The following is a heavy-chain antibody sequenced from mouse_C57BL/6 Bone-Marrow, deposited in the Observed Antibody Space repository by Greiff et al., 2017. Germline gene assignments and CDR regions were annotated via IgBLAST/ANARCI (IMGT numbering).Heavy chain of an antibody. CDR3: ARPYYSNYWYFDV. CDR2: LYPGSGST. V-gene: IGHV1-55*01. Sequence: QVQLQQPGAELVKPGASVKMSCKASGYTFTSYWITWVKQRPGQGLEWIGDLYPGSGSTYYNEKFKSKATLTVDTSSSTAYMQLSSLTSEDSAVYYCARPYYSNYWYFDVWGTGTTVTVSS. J-gene: IGHJ1*03. CDR1: GYTFTSYW. D-gene: IGHD2-5*01.